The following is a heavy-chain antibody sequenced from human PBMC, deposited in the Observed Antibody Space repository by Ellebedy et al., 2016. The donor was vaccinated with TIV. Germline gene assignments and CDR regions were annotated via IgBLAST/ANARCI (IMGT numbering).Heavy chain of an antibody. J-gene: IGHJ6*02. CDR1: GYTFTSYD. D-gene: IGHD1-14*01. Sequence: AASVKVSCKASGYTFTSYDINWVRQATGQGLEWMGWMNPNSDNSDYAPTFEGRLTMTRDTSISTAYMELSSLRSEDPAVYYCATITGTTGYGMDVWGQGTTVTVSS. V-gene: IGHV1-8*01. CDR2: MNPNSDNS. CDR3: ATITGTTGYGMDV.